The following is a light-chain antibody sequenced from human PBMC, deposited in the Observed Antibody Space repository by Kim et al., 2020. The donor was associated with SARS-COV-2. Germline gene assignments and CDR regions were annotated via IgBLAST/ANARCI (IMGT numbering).Light chain of an antibody. Sequence: LGRTGWITCQGDRLRIYYASRYQQKPGPAPVLVIYCKNNRPSGVPVRFSGSSSGNTASLTLAGARAEGEADYYCNSRDSIGMLWVFGGGTKLTVL. J-gene: IGLJ3*02. CDR1: RLRIYY. CDR2: CKN. CDR3: NSRDSIGMLWV. V-gene: IGLV3-19*01.